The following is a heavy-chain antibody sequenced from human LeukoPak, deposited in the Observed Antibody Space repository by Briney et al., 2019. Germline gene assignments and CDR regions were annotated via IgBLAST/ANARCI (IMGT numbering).Heavy chain of an antibody. CDR1: GFTFSSYS. CDR2: ISSSSSYI. J-gene: IGHJ3*02. D-gene: IGHD3-22*01. Sequence: PGGSLRLSCAASGFTFSSYSMNWVRQAPGKGLEWVSSISSSSSYIYYADSVKGRFTISRDNAKNSLYLQMNSLRAEDTAVYYCAREAGYYDSSGFCCAFDIWGQGTMVTVSS. CDR3: AREAGYYDSSGFCCAFDI. V-gene: IGHV3-21*01.